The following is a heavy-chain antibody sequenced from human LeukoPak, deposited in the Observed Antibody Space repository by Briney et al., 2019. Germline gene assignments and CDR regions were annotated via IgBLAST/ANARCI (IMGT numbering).Heavy chain of an antibody. J-gene: IGHJ4*02. V-gene: IGHV3-23*01. Sequence: GGSLRLSCVASGFTFSSFALDWVRQAPGRGLEWISVVSRTGSTKYYADSVKGRFTVSRNNSKNTVYLQMNSLRVDDSAVYYCAKRKNSPGYSSLDQWGQGTLVTVSS. CDR1: GFTFSSFA. CDR3: AKRKNSPGYSSLDQ. D-gene: IGHD2-15*01. CDR2: VSRTGSTK.